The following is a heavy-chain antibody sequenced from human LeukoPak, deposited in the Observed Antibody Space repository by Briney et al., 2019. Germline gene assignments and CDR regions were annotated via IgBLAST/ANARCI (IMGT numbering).Heavy chain of an antibody. D-gene: IGHD3-22*01. V-gene: IGHV3-30*03. CDR3: ARDGDSSGYYVNFDY. Sequence: GGPLRLSCVASGFTFSSYGMHWVRQAPGKGLEWVAVISYDGTNKYYADSVKGRFTISRDNTKNTLYLQMNGLRAEDTAVYYCARDGDSSGYYVNFDYWGQGTLVTVSS. CDR2: ISYDGTNK. CDR1: GFTFSSYG. J-gene: IGHJ4*02.